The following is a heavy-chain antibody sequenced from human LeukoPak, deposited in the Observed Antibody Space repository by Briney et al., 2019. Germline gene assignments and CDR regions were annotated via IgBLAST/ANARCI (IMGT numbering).Heavy chain of an antibody. CDR3: ARGQDKYYDILTGYYLDY. V-gene: IGHV4-4*07. D-gene: IGHD3-9*01. CDR1: GGSISSYY. CDR2: IYTSGST. J-gene: IGHJ4*02. Sequence: SETLSLTCTVSGGSISSYYWSWIRQPAGKGLEWIGRIYTSGSTNYNPSLKSRVTISVDTSKNQFSLKLSSVTAADTAVYYCARGQDKYYDILTGYYLDYWGQGTLVTVSS.